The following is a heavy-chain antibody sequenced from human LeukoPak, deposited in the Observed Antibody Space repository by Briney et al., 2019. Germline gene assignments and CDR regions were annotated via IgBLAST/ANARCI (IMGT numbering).Heavy chain of an antibody. CDR1: GYTFTGYY. CDR2: INPNSGGT. D-gene: IGHD2-15*01. V-gene: IGHV1-2*02. Sequence: EASVKVSCKASGYTFTGYYMHWVRQAPGQGLEWMGWINPNSGGTNYAQKFQGRVTMTRDTSISTAYMELSRLRSDDTAVYYCARAGRYCSGGSCYSFPPTPNWFDPWGQGTLVTVSS. CDR3: ARAGRYCSGGSCYSFPPTPNWFDP. J-gene: IGHJ5*02.